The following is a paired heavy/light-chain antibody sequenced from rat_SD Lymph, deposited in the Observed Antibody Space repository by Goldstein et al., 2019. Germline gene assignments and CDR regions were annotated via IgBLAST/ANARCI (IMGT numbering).Heavy chain of an antibody. CDR3: ARERYYDGTYYYGWFAY. J-gene: IGHJ3*01. CDR1: GYTFTSYD. V-gene: IGHV1-57*01. CDR2: INTGSGGT. D-gene: IGHD1-12*02. Sequence: QVQLQQSGAELAKPGSSVKISCKASGYTFTSYDISWIKQTTGQGLEYIGYINTGSGGTYYNEKFKGKATLTVDKSSSTAFMQLSSLTPEDTAVYYCARERYYDGTYYYGWFAYWGQGTLVTVSS.
Light chain of an antibody. J-gene: IGKJ2-3*01. V-gene: IGKV6S10*01. CDR2: KAS. Sequence: DIVMTQSPTSMSISVGDRVTMNCKASQNVGSNVDWYQQKTGQSPKLLIYKASNRYTGVPDRFTGSGSGTDFTFTISNMQAEDLAVYYCMQSNSYPYTFGAGTKLELK. CDR3: MQSNSYPYT. CDR1: QNVGSN.